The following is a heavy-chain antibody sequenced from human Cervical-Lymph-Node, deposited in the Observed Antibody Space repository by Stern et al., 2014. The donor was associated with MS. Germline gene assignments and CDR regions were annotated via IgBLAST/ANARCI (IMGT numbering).Heavy chain of an antibody. CDR2: IYPGDSDT. CDR3: VRQAPEQTLDY. D-gene: IGHD1/OR15-1a*01. CDR1: GYSFTSYW. J-gene: IGHJ4*02. V-gene: IGHV5-51*01. Sequence: QLVQSGAEVKKPGDSLKISCKASGYSFTSYWIGWVRQMPGKGLEWIGIIYPGDSDTRYSPSFQGQVTISADRSISTAYLQWSSLKASDTAMYYCVRQAPEQTLDYWGQGTLVTVSS.